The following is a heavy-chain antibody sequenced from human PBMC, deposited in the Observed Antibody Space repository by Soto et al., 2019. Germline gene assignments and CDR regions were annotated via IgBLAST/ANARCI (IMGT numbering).Heavy chain of an antibody. J-gene: IGHJ6*02. V-gene: IGHV1-46*01. CDR2: INPRSGDT. D-gene: IGHD2-15*01. CDR1: GYPFTTYF. Sequence: QVQLVQSGAEVKKPGASVKLSCRPSGYPFTTYFLHWVRQAPGQGLEWMGIINPRSGDTDYTQKFPGRVHMTRDTSTATVYMDLSSLRSEDTAVYYCARGGREVVGATPNFYGLDVWGQGTTVTVSS. CDR3: ARGGREVVGATPNFYGLDV.